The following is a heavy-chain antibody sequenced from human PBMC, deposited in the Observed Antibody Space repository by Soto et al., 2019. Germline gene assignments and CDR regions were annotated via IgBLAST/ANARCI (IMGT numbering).Heavy chain of an antibody. CDR2: VSFHGTNK. Sequence: QVQLVESGGGVVQPGRSLRLSCAASGFTFSTYAMHWVRQAPEKGLEWVAVVSFHGTNKYYSDSVKGRFTISRDNSKNTLYLQMNSLRGEDTAVYYCARDPGGLDVWGQGTTVTVSS. J-gene: IGHJ6*02. CDR1: GFTFSTYA. V-gene: IGHV3-30-3*01. CDR3: ARDPGGLDV.